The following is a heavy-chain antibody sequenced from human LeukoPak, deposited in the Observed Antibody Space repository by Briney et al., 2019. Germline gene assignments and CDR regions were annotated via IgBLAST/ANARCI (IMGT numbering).Heavy chain of an antibody. D-gene: IGHD2-2*01. CDR1: GGSISSSSYY. Sequence: SETLSLTCTVSGGSISSSSYYWGWIRQPPGKGLEWIGSIYYSGSTYYNPSLKSRVTISVDTSKNQFSLKLSSVTAADTAVYYCARGVRVVVPAAIHYYYYYYGTDVWGQGTTVTVSS. J-gene: IGHJ6*02. CDR3: ARGVRVVVPAAIHYYYYYYGTDV. CDR2: IYYSGST. V-gene: IGHV4-39*07.